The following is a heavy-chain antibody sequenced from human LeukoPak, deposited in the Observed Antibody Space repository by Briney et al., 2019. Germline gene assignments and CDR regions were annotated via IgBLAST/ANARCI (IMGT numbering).Heavy chain of an antibody. CDR2: ISGSGGST. Sequence: GGSLRLSCAASGFTFSSYGMSWVRQAPGKGLEWVSAISGSGGSTYYADSVKGRFTISRDNSKNTLYLQMNSLRAEDTAVYYCAKVGGFSGYFDWLTYYYYMDVWGKGTTVTISS. J-gene: IGHJ6*03. CDR1: GFTFSSYG. D-gene: IGHD3-9*01. CDR3: AKVGGFSGYFDWLTYYYYMDV. V-gene: IGHV3-23*01.